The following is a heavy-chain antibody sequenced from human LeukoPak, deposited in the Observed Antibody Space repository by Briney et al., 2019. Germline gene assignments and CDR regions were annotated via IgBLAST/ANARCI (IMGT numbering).Heavy chain of an antibody. V-gene: IGHV4-61*05. CDR2: IYYSGST. CDR1: GGSISSSSYY. J-gene: IGHJ4*02. Sequence: SETLSLSCTVSGGSISSSSYYWGWIRQPPGKGLEWIGYIYYSGSTNYNPSLKSRVTISVDTSKNQFSLKLSSVTAADTAVYYCARLTSMITWGQGTLVTVSS. D-gene: IGHD3-16*01. CDR3: ARLTSMIT.